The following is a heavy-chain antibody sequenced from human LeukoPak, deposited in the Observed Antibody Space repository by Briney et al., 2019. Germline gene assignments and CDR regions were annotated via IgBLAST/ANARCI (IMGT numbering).Heavy chain of an antibody. CDR3: ARGYSGYDYGYCFDY. CDR1: GFTFDDYA. V-gene: IGHV3-20*04. J-gene: IGHJ4*02. D-gene: IGHD5-12*01. CDR2: LNWSGDST. Sequence: GGSLRLSCAASGFTFDDYAMNWVRQAPGKGLEWVSGLNWSGDSTGYADSVKGRFSISRDNAKNSLYLQMTRLRAEDTALYYCARGYSGYDYGYCFDYWGQGTLVTVSS.